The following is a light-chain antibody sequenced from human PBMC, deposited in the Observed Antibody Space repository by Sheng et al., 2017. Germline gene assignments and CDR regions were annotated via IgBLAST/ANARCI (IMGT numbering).Light chain of an antibody. J-gene: IGKJ1*01. CDR1: QSISTN. V-gene: IGKV1-39*01. CDR2: AAS. Sequence: DIQMTQSPSSLSPSVGDRVTITCRASQSISTNLNWYQQKPGKAPKLLIYAASSLQSGVPSRFSGSGSGTDFTLTISSLQPEDFAIYYCQQSYSTPWTFGQGTKVEIK. CDR3: QQSYSTPWT.